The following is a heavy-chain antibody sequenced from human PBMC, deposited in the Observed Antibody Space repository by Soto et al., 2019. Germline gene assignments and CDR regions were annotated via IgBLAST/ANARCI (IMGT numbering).Heavy chain of an antibody. CDR1: GYTFTSYG. J-gene: IGHJ6*02. D-gene: IGHD5-12*01. CDR2: ISAYNGNT. CDR3: ARDPEWLRSYYYYGMDV. Sequence: GASVKVSCKASGYTFTSYGISWVRQAPGQGLEWMGWISAYNGNTNYAQKLQGRVTTTTDTSTSTAYMELRSLRSDDTAVYYCARDPEWLRSYYYYGMDVWGQGTTVTVSS. V-gene: IGHV1-18*04.